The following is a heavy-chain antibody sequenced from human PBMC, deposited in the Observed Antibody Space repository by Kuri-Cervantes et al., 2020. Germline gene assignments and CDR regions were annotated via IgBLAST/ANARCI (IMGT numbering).Heavy chain of an antibody. V-gene: IGHV2-70D*14. Sequence: SGPTLANPPRPLTLTCPFSGLPLPPSGMRVSWIRQPPGKALECLARIDLDDVKFSSTSLKTRLTISKDTSKNQVVLTMTNMDPVDTATYYCARTMYYYGSGSYVFDIWGQGTMVTVSS. J-gene: IGHJ3*02. CDR1: GLPLPPSGMR. CDR2: IDLDDVK. D-gene: IGHD3-10*01. CDR3: ARTMYYYGSGSYVFDI.